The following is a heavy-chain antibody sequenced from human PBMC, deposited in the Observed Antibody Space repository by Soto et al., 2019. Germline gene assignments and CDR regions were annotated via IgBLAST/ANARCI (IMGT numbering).Heavy chain of an antibody. V-gene: IGHV1-46*02. CDR1: ADIFNTSY. CDR2: MTPSDGST. J-gene: IGHJ3*02. Sequence: QLHLVQSGAEVKEPGDSVKFSCTTSADIFNTSYMHWVRQAPGKVLEWMGVMTPSDGSTNYAQSFQGRVTMTRDKSTRTVYVALRSLRSEATAVYYCAKHCGGYFSNGFDICGQGTKVTVSS. D-gene: IGHD2-21*02. CDR3: AKHCGGYFSNGFDI.